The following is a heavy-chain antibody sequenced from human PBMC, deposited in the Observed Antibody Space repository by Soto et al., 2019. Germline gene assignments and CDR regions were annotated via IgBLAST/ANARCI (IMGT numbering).Heavy chain of an antibody. Sequence: PSETLSLTCTVSGGSISSYYWSWIRQPPGKGLEWIGYIYYSGSTNYNPSLKSRVTISVDTSKNQFSLKLSSVTAADTAVYYCARGHSSSWYGWFDPWGQGTLVTVSS. CDR1: GGSISSYY. CDR3: ARGHSSSWYGWFDP. V-gene: IGHV4-59*01. CDR2: IYYSGST. D-gene: IGHD6-13*01. J-gene: IGHJ5*02.